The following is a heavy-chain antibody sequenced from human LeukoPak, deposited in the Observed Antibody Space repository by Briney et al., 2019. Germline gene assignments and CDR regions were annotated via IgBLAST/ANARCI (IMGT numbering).Heavy chain of an antibody. CDR2: IYTSRST. J-gene: IGHJ4*02. CDR1: GGSISSGSYY. V-gene: IGHV4-61*02. D-gene: IGHD3-10*01. Sequence: SETLSLTCTVSGGSISSGSYYWSWIRQPAGKGLEWIGRIYTSRSTNYNPSLKSRVTISVDTSKNQFPLKLSSVTAADTAVYYCARVTMVRGVITRGSSDYWGQGTLVTVSS. CDR3: ARVTMVRGVITRGSSDY.